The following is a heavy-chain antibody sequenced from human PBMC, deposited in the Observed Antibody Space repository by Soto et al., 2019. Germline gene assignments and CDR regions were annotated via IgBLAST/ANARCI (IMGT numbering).Heavy chain of an antibody. CDR1: GDSISSTVSY. CDR3: ARRIAVANFYFDD. J-gene: IGHJ4*02. V-gene: IGHV4-39*01. D-gene: IGHD6-19*01. Sequence: QLQLQESGPGLVEPSETLSLSCTVSGDSISSTVSYWGWIRQPPGKGLEWIGSIYDSGDTYYNPSLKGRVTISVDTSKNRFSLSLSSVTAADTAVYYCARRIAVANFYFDDWGQGTLVTVSS. CDR2: IYDSGDT.